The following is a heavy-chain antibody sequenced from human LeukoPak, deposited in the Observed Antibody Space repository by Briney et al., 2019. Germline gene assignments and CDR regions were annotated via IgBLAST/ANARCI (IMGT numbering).Heavy chain of an antibody. CDR2: ISDRGTTK. J-gene: IGHJ3*01. V-gene: IGHV3-48*03. D-gene: IGHD3-10*01. CDR1: GFTFSSYE. CDR3: ARGGLVRGSINSFIAFDV. Sequence: TGGSLRLSCEASGFTFSSYEMNWVRQAPGKGLEWVSYISDRGTTKYYADSVKGRFTISRDNAKNSLYLQMNSLRAEDTALYFCARGGLVRGSINSFIAFDVWGQGIMVTVSS.